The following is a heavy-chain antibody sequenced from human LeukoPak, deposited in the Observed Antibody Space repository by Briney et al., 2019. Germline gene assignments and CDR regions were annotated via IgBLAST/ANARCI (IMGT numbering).Heavy chain of an antibody. CDR2: IYYSGST. CDR1: GGSISSSSYY. V-gene: IGHV4-39*07. D-gene: IGHD6-13*01. Sequence: SETLSLTCTVSGGSISSSSYYWGWIRQPPGKGLEWIGSIYYSGSTYYNPSLKSRVTISVDTSKNQFSLKLSSVTAADTAVYYCARLSSSWYRGYFDYWGQGTLVTVSS. J-gene: IGHJ4*02. CDR3: ARLSSSWYRGYFDY.